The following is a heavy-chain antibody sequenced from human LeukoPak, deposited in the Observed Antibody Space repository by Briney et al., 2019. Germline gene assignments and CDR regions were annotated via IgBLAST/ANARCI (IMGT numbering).Heavy chain of an antibody. CDR2: TYYSGST. Sequence: SETLSLTCTVSGGSISSSSYYWGWIRQPPGKGLEWIGSTYYSGSTYYNPSLKSRVTISVDTSKNQFSLKLSSVTAADTAVYYCARRDYGDYFDYWGQGTLVTVSS. J-gene: IGHJ4*02. CDR3: ARRDYGDYFDY. V-gene: IGHV4-39*01. D-gene: IGHD4-17*01. CDR1: GGSISSSSYY.